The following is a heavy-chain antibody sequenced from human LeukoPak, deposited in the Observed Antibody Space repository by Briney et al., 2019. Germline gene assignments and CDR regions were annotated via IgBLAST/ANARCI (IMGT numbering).Heavy chain of an antibody. J-gene: IGHJ4*02. Sequence: ASVKVSCKASGYTFTNYGISWVRQAPGQGLEWMGWISAYNGNTNYAQKLQGRVTMTTDTSTSTVYMELRSLRSDDTAVYYCARDLDGGYYYGSGSYHFDYWGQGTLVTVSS. CDR2: ISAYNGNT. CDR3: ARDLDGGYYYGSGSYHFDY. V-gene: IGHV1-18*01. D-gene: IGHD3-10*01. CDR1: GYTFTNYG.